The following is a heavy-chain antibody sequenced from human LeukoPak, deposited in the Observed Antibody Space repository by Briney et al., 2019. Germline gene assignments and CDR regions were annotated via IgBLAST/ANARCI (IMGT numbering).Heavy chain of an antibody. CDR2: IHTSGST. J-gene: IGHJ4*02. CDR1: GSSSRTYY. Sequence: SETLSLTCTVSGSSSRTYYWSWIRQPPGKGLEWIGNIHTSGSTSYNPSLKSRVTMSVDTSKNQFSLRLSSVTAADTAVYYCARPGQSSWWVYFNYWGQGTVVTVSS. D-gene: IGHD2-15*01. CDR3: ARPGQSSWWVYFNY. V-gene: IGHV4-4*09.